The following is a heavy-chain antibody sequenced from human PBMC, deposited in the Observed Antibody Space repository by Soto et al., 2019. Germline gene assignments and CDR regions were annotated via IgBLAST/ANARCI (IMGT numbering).Heavy chain of an antibody. V-gene: IGHV4-59*01. CDR1: GGSISSYY. J-gene: IGHJ4*02. D-gene: IGHD2-15*01. CDR3: ARAADLYCSGGSCYTFDY. Sequence: PSETLSLTCTVSGGSISSYYWIWIRQPPGKGLEWIGYIYYSGSTNYNPSLKSRVTISVDTSKNQFSLKLSSVTAADTAVYYCARAADLYCSGGSCYTFDYWGQGTLVTVSS. CDR2: IYYSGST.